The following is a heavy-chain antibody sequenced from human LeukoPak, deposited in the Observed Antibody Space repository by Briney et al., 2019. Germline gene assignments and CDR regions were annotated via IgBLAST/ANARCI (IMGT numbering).Heavy chain of an antibody. D-gene: IGHD5-12*01. CDR3: ARVGYSGYDYDY. CDR1: GFTFSSYA. J-gene: IGHJ4*02. Sequence: GGSLRLSCEASGFTFSSYAMSWVRQAPGKGLEWVSVISGSGDSTYYADSVEGRFTISRDNSKDALYLQMNSLRAEDTAVYYCARVGYSGYDYDYWGQGTLVTVSS. CDR2: ISGSGDST. V-gene: IGHV3-23*01.